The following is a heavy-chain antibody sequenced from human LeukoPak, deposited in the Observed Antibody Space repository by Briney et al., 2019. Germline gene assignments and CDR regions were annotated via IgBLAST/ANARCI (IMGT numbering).Heavy chain of an antibody. CDR1: GYTFTNYW. CDR2: SFPGDSDT. Sequence: PGESLKISCKGSGYTFTNYWIGWVRQMPGKGLDWMGISFPGDSDTRYSPSFQGQVTISVDKSISTAYLQWSSLKASDTAIYYCARHHCTSTSCYPYYYYAMEVWGPGTKVTVSS. V-gene: IGHV5-51*01. CDR3: ARHHCTSTSCYPYYYYAMEV. J-gene: IGHJ6*02. D-gene: IGHD2-2*01.